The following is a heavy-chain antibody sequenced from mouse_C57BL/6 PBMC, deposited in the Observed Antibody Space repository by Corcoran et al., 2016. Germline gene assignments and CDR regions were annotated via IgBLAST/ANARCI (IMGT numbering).Heavy chain of an antibody. D-gene: IGHD1-1*01. V-gene: IGHV1-26*01. CDR1: GYTFTDYY. CDR2: INPNNGGT. Sequence: EVQLQQSGPELVKPGASVKISCKASGYTFTDYYMNWVKQSHGKSLEWIGDINPNNGGTSYNQKFKGKATLTVDKSSSTAYMELRSLTSEDSAVYYFARWYYYGSSSYYFDYWGQGTTLTVSS. CDR3: ARWYYYGSSSYYFDY. J-gene: IGHJ2*01.